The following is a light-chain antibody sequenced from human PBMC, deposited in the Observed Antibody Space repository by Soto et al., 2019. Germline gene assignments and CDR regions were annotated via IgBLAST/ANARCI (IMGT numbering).Light chain of an antibody. CDR2: EVS. Sequence: QSALTQPPSASGSPGQSVTISCTGTSSDVGHYDYVSWYQQHPGKAPKLMIYEVSKRPSGVPDRFSGSKFGYTASLTVSGLQAEEEADYYCSSYGGSNNLVFGGGTKLTVL. J-gene: IGLJ2*01. CDR3: SSYGGSNNLV. CDR1: SSDVGHYDY. V-gene: IGLV2-8*01.